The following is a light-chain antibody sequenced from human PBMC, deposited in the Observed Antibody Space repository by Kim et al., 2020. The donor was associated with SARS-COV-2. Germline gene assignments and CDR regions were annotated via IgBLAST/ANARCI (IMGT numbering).Light chain of an antibody. CDR2: GAS. CDR1: QSISNY. V-gene: IGKV1-39*01. J-gene: IGKJ1*01. Sequence: ASVGDRVTIICRASQSISNYLNWYQQKPGKAPNLLIYGASGLQSGVPSRFSGSGSGTDFTLTISSLQPEDFATYYCQQNYITPWTFGQGTKVEIK. CDR3: QQNYITPWT.